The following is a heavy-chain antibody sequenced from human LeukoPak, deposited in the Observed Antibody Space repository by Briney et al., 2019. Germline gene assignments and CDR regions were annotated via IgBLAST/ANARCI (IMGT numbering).Heavy chain of an antibody. CDR2: ISYDGSNK. Sequence: GGSLRLSCAASGFTFSSYGMHWVRQAPGKGLEWVAVISYDGSNKYYADSVKGRFTISRDNSKNTLYLQMNSLRAEDTAVYYCAKDRFWSGFYYYGMDVWGQGTTVTVSS. V-gene: IGHV3-30*18. CDR3: AKDRFWSGFYYYGMDV. D-gene: IGHD3-3*01. J-gene: IGHJ6*02. CDR1: GFTFSSYG.